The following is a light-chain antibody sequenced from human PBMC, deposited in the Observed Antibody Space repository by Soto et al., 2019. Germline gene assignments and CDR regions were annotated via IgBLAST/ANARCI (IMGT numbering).Light chain of an antibody. Sequence: EIVLTQSPGTLSLSPGERATLSCRASQSLSNIYLAWYQQKPGQAPRVLVYGVSTRATGIPDRFGGSGSGTDFTLTISRLEPEDFAVYYCQQYGSLPFTFGPGTKVDIK. CDR1: QSLSNIY. CDR2: GVS. J-gene: IGKJ3*01. CDR3: QQYGSLPFT. V-gene: IGKV3-20*01.